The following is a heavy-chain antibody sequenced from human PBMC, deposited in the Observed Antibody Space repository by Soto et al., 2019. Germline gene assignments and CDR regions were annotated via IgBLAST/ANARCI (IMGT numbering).Heavy chain of an antibody. CDR2: ISGSGGST. CDR1: GFTFSSYA. CDR3: AKRPYRIAVADYFDY. V-gene: IGHV3-23*01. J-gene: IGHJ4*02. Sequence: PGGSLRLSCAASGFTFSSYAMSWVRQAPGKGLEWVSAISGSGGSTYYADPVKGRFTISRDNSKNTLYLQMNSLRAEDTAVYYCAKRPYRIAVADYFDYWGQGTLVTVSS. D-gene: IGHD6-19*01.